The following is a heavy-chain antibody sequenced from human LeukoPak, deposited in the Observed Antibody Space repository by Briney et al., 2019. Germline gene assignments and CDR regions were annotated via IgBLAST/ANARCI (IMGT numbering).Heavy chain of an antibody. CDR1: GFTFSXXX. CDR3: ARGLTVDF. V-gene: IGHV3-7*04. J-gene: IGHJ4*02. Sequence: GGSLRLSCXVSGFTFSXXXXXXXXQAPGKGLEWVANIKQDGSEKXYVDSVKGRXXXSRDNAKNSLYLQMNSLRADDTAVFYCARGLTVDFWGQGTLVTVSS. CDR2: IKQDGSEK. D-gene: IGHD4/OR15-4a*01.